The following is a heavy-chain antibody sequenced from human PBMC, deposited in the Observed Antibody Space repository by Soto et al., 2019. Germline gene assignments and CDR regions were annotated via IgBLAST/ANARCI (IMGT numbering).Heavy chain of an antibody. CDR1: GVSVSSGSFY. CDR2: GSYSGTT. V-gene: IGHV4-61*01. J-gene: IGHJ4*02. Sequence: SETLSLTCTVSGVSVSSGSFYWAWIRQPPGKGLEWIGFGSYSGTTNYKPSLKSRVTISVDTSRSQISLKVSSLTAAETAVYYCARGATVTQYDYWGQGTLVTVSS. D-gene: IGHD4-17*01. CDR3: ARGATVTQYDY.